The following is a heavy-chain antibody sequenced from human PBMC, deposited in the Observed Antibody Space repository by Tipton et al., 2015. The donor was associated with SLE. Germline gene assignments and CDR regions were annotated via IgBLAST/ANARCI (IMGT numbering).Heavy chain of an antibody. CDR1: GGSFSGYY. Sequence: TLSLTCAVYGGSFSGYYWSWIRQPPGKGLEWIGYIYYSGSTNYNPSLKSRVTISVDTSKNQFSLKLSSVTAADTAVYYCARANSSSWYGVDYYGMDVWGQGTTVTVSS. CDR3: ARANSSSWYGVDYYGMDV. V-gene: IGHV4-59*01. J-gene: IGHJ6*02. D-gene: IGHD6-13*01. CDR2: IYYSGST.